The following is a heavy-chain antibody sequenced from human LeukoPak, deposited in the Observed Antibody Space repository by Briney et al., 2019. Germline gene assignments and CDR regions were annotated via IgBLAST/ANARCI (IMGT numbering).Heavy chain of an antibody. CDR1: GYTFTSYG. CDR3: ARVHYDSRGFCQFDY. CDR2: ISAYNGNT. D-gene: IGHD3-22*01. Sequence: GASVKVSCKASGYTFTSYGISWVRQAPGQGLEWMGWISAYNGNTNYAQKLQGRVTMTTDTSTSTAYMELRSLRSDDTAVYYCARVHYDSRGFCQFDYWGQGTLVTVSS. J-gene: IGHJ4*02. V-gene: IGHV1-18*01.